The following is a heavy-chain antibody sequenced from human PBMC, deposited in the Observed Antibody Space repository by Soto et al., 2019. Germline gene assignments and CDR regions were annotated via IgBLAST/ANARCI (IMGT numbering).Heavy chain of an antibody. J-gene: IGHJ4*02. CDR2: IRSKPNSYAT. CDR3: TTIDY. CDR1: GFTFSGSA. Sequence: EVQLVESGGGLVQPGGSLKLSCAASGFTFSGSALHWVRQASGKGMEWLGRIRSKPNSYATSYATSVKGRFIISRDDSKKTAVMQMNSLKIEDTAVYYCTTIDYWGQGTLVTVSS. V-gene: IGHV3-73*01.